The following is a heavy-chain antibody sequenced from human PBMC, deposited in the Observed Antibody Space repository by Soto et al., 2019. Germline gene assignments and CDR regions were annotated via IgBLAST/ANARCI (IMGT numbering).Heavy chain of an antibody. CDR1: GYTFTGYY. CDR3: ARVRNYYDSSDYLCY. J-gene: IGHJ4*02. CDR2: INPNSGGT. D-gene: IGHD3-22*01. Sequence: ASVKVSCKASGYTFTGYYMHWVRQAPGQGLEWMGWINPNSGGTNYAQKFQGRVTMTRDTSISTAYMELSRLRSDDTAVYYCARVRNYYDSSDYLCYWGQGTLVTVYS. V-gene: IGHV1-2*02.